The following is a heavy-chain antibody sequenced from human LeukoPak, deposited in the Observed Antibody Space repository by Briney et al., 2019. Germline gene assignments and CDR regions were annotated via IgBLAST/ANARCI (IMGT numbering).Heavy chain of an antibody. V-gene: IGHV4-59*01. CDR3: AAESERWLLRS. CDR2: FYNSGTT. D-gene: IGHD6-19*01. Sequence: SETLSLTCTVSGGSISNYYWSWIRQSPGKGLEWIGYFYNSGTTNYNPSLKSRVTISVDTSRSQFSLKLASVTAADTAVYYCAAESERWLLRSWGQGTLVTVSS. J-gene: IGHJ4*02. CDR1: GGSISNYY.